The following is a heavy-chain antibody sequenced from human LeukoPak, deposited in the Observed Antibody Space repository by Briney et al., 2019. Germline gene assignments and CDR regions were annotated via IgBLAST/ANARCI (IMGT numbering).Heavy chain of an antibody. CDR3: ARGGGTAVADRKSKFDD. D-gene: IGHD6-19*01. J-gene: IGHJ4*02. V-gene: IGHV1-69*13. CDR2: IIPIFGTA. Sequence: GASVKVSCKASGGTFSSYAISWVRQAPGQGLEWMGGIIPIFGTANYAQKFQGRVTITADESTSTVYMELSSLRSEDTAVYYCARGGGTAVADRKSKFDDWGQGTLVTVSS. CDR1: GGTFSSYA.